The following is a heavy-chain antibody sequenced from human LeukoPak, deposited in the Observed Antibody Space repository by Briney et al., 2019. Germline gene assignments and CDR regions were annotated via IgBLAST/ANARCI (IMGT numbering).Heavy chain of an antibody. Sequence: SVKVSCKASGGTFSSYAISWVRQAPGQGLEWMGGIIPIFGTANYAQKFPGRVTITADESTSTAYMELSSLRSEDTAVYYCATPGRYCSSTSCYGGYFDYWGQGTLVTVSS. CDR2: IIPIFGTA. D-gene: IGHD2-2*01. J-gene: IGHJ4*02. CDR3: ATPGRYCSSTSCYGGYFDY. V-gene: IGHV1-69*13. CDR1: GGTFSSYA.